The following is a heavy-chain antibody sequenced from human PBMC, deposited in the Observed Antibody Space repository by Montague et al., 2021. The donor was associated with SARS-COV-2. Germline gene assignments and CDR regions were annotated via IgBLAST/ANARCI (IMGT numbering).Heavy chain of an antibody. Sequence: CAISEDSVSSNSATWNWVRQSPSRGLEWLGRTYYRSKWYNDYAVXXRCRVTINPDTSKNQFSLQLNSVTAADTAVYYCARSGGVYTESYYLEDYYYGMDVWGQGTTVTVSS. V-gene: IGHV6-1*01. J-gene: IGHJ6*02. CDR3: ARSGGVYTESYYLEDYYYGMDV. CDR1: EDSVSSNSAT. CDR2: TYYRSKWYN. D-gene: IGHD1-26*01.